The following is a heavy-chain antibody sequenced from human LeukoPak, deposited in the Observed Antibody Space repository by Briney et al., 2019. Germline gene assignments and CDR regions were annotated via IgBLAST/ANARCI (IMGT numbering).Heavy chain of an antibody. V-gene: IGHV3-73*01. Sequence: GGSLRLSCAASGFTFSGSAMHWVRQASGKGLEWVGRIRSKANSYATAYAASVKGRFTISRDDSKNTAYLQMNSLKTEDTAVYYCTRLEVVGATLLDYWGQGTLVTVSS. CDR2: IRSKANSYAT. CDR1: GFTFSGSA. D-gene: IGHD1-26*01. J-gene: IGHJ4*02. CDR3: TRLEVVGATLLDY.